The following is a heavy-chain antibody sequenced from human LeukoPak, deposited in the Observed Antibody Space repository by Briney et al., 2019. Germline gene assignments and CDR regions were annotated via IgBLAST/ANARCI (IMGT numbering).Heavy chain of an antibody. CDR2: FDPEDGET. Sequence: GASVKVSCKVSGYTLTELSMRWVRQAPGKGLEWMGGFDPEDGETIYAQKFQGRVTMTEDTSTDTAYMELNSLRAEDTAVYYCARDRRDGYDPPHYYYYGMDVWGQGTTVTVSS. D-gene: IGHD5-12*01. CDR3: ARDRRDGYDPPHYYYYGMDV. CDR1: GYTLTELS. V-gene: IGHV1-24*01. J-gene: IGHJ6*02.